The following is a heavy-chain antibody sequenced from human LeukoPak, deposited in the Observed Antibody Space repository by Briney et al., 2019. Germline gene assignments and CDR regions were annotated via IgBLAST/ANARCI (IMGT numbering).Heavy chain of an antibody. V-gene: IGHV1-46*01. CDR3: AREPPESYYFGY. CDR1: GYTFSDFY. CDR2: IKVSGGRT. J-gene: IGHJ4*02. Sequence: ASVKVSCKASGYTFSDFYVHWVRQAPGQGLEWMGIIKVSGGRTEYAQKFQGRVTMTRDMSTSTVYMELNDLRSEDTAVYYCAREPPESYYFGYWGQGTLVTVSS.